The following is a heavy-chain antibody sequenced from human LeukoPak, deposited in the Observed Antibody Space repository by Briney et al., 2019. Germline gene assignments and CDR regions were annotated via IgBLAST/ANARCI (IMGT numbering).Heavy chain of an antibody. D-gene: IGHD3-3*01. CDR3: ARIPLLEDFWSGYYPYYYYYYMDV. J-gene: IGHJ6*03. Sequence: PGGSLRLSCAASGFTFSSYSMNWVRQAPGKGLEWVSYISSSSSTIYYADSVKGRFTISRDNAKNSLYLRMNSLRAEDTAVYYYARIPLLEDFWSGYYPYYYYYYMDVWGKGTTVTVSS. CDR2: ISSSSSTI. V-gene: IGHV3-48*01. CDR1: GFTFSSYS.